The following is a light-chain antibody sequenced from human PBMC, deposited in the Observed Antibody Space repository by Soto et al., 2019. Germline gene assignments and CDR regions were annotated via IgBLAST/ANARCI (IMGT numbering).Light chain of an antibody. CDR1: SSDVGSYNL. CDR3: CSYAGSSTFL. V-gene: IGLV2-23*03. J-gene: IGLJ2*01. Sequence: QSALTQPASVSGSPGQSVTISCTGTSSDVGSYNLVSWYQQHPGKAPKLMICEGSKRPSGVSNRFSGSKSGNTASLTISGLQAEDEADYYCCSYAGSSTFLFGGGTKVTVL. CDR2: EGS.